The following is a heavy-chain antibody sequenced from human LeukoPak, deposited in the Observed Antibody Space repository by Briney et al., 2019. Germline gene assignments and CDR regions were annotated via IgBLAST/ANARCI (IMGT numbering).Heavy chain of an antibody. D-gene: IGHD3-16*02. Sequence: PGGSLRLSCTASGFTFGDYAMSWVRQAPGKGLEWVGFIRSKAYGGTTEYAASVKGRFTISRDDSKSIAYLQMNSLKTEDTAVYNCTSRYGMPGYWGQGTLVTVSS. V-gene: IGHV3-49*04. CDR1: GFTFGDYA. CDR2: IRSKAYGGTT. J-gene: IGHJ4*02. CDR3: TSRYGMPGY.